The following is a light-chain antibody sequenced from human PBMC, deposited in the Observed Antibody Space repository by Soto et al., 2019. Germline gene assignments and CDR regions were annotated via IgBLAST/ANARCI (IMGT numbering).Light chain of an antibody. Sequence: IDRTQAPSTRFLSPVERATLSSRASQSINGYLAWYQHKPGQAPRLLIDDASNRATGVPARFGGSGSGTDFTLTICRLEPEDFAVYYCQQYSSSSSTFGQGTKVDI. J-gene: IGKJ1*01. V-gene: IGKV3-11*01. CDR3: QQYSSSSST. CDR1: QSINGY. CDR2: DAS.